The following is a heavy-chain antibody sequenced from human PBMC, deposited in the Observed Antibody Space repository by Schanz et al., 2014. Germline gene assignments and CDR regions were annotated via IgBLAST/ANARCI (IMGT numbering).Heavy chain of an antibody. D-gene: IGHD6-13*01. CDR3: ARGLIAAAGGAFDY. CDR1: GFSFSIYA. J-gene: IGHJ4*02. CDR2: MNESHSTI. Sequence: EVPLLESGGGLVEPGGSLRLSCAASGFSFSIYAMGWVRQARGKGLEWVSAMNESHSTIYYADSVRGRFTISRDNAENTLFLQMNSLRAEDTAVYYCARGLIAAAGGAFDYWGQGTLVTVSS. V-gene: IGHV3-23*01.